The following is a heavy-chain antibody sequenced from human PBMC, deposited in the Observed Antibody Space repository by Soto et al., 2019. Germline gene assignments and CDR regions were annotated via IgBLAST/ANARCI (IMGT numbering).Heavy chain of an antibody. CDR3: ARVNGSGLETTFDI. CDR1: GRSISSGAYY. V-gene: IGHV4-30-4*01. CDR2: IYYSGST. J-gene: IGHJ3*02. Sequence: SETLSLTCTASGRSISSGAYYWGWIRQPPGKGLEWIGYIYYSGSTYYNPSLKSRVSISVDTSKNQFSLKLSSVTAADRDVYYCARVNGSGLETTFDIWGQGTMVTVSS. D-gene: IGHD3-10*01.